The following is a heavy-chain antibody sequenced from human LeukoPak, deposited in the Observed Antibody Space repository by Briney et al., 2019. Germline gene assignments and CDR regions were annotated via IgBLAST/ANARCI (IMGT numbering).Heavy chain of an antibody. Sequence: PGGFLRFSCAASGFTFNIYSMSWVRQAPGKGLEWFSYISSGSGTIYYADSVKGRFAISRDNAKNSLYLLMNSLRDEDTAVYYCARVLSYSGSWYFEPWGQGTLVTVSS. CDR2: ISSGSGTI. V-gene: IGHV3-48*02. J-gene: IGHJ4*02. D-gene: IGHD6-13*01. CDR1: GFTFNIYS. CDR3: ARVLSYSGSWYFEP.